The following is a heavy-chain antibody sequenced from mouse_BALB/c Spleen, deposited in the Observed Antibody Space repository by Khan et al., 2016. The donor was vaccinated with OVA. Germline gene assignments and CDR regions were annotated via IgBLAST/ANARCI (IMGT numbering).Heavy chain of an antibody. V-gene: IGHV5-17*02. D-gene: IGHD1-1*01. CDR2: ISGDSSTI. J-gene: IGHJ2*01. Sequence: EVKLVESGGGLVQPGGSRKLSCAASGFTFSSYGMHWVRQTPEKGLEWVAYISGDSSTIYYADTVKGRFTISRDNPKNTLFLQMPSLRSEDTAMYYGTRSYYYGYYFDYWGQGTTLTVSS. CDR1: GFTFSSYG. CDR3: TRSYYYGYYFDY.